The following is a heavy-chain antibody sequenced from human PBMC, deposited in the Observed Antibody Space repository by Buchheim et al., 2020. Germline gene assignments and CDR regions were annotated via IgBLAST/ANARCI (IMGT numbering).Heavy chain of an antibody. D-gene: IGHD3-22*01. CDR1: GFTFSSYE. Sequence: EVQLVESGGGLVQPEGSPRLSCAASGFTFSSYEMNWVRQAPGKGLEWVSYISSSGSTIYYADSVKGRFTISRDNAKNSLYLQMNSLRAEDTAVYYCASNSGYNYYYYGMDVWGQGTT. J-gene: IGHJ6*02. CDR2: ISSSGSTI. CDR3: ASNSGYNYYYYGMDV. V-gene: IGHV3-48*03.